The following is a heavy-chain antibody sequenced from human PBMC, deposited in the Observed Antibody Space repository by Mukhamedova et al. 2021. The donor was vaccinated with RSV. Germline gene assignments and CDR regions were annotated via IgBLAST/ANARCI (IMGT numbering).Heavy chain of an antibody. V-gene: IGHV1-8*01. CDR3: AEGGQIGMDV. CDR2: MNPNSGNT. Sequence: MNPNSGNTGYAQKFQGRVTMTRNTSISTAYMELSSLRSEDTAVYYCAEGGQIGMDVWGQGTTVTVSS. J-gene: IGHJ6*02.